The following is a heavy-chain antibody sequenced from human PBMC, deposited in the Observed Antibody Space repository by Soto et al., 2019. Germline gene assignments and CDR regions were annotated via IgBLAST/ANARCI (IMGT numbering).Heavy chain of an antibody. CDR1: GGSISSGDYY. V-gene: IGHV4-30-4*01. Sequence: QVQLQESGPGLVKPSQTLSLTCTVSGGSISSGDYYWSWIRQPPGKGLEWIGYIYYSGSTYYNPSPKGRVPLSVDTSKNQFSLKLSSVTAADTAVYYCAREKYTVATTYYFDYWGQGTLVTVSS. J-gene: IGHJ4*02. D-gene: IGHD4-17*01. CDR3: AREKYTVATTYYFDY. CDR2: IYYSGST.